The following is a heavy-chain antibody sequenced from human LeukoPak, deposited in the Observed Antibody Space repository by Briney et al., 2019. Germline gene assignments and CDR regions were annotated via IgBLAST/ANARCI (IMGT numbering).Heavy chain of an antibody. Sequence: PSETLSLTCTVSGGSISSSSYYWGWIRQPPGKGLEWIGSIYYSGSTYYNPSLKSRVTISVDTSKNQFSLKLSSVTAADTAVYYCAREGYDRQGYGSGSFDYWGQGTLVTVSS. V-gene: IGHV4-39*07. CDR2: IYYSGST. J-gene: IGHJ4*02. D-gene: IGHD3-10*01. CDR3: AREGYDRQGYGSGSFDY. CDR1: GGSISSSSYY.